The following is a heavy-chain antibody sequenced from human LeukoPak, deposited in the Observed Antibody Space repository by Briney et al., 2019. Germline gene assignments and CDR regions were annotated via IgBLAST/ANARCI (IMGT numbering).Heavy chain of an antibody. CDR1: GYTFTGYY. D-gene: IGHD3-22*01. Sequence: ASVKVSCKASGYTFTGYYMHWVRQAPGQWLEWMGRINPNSGGTNYAQKFQGRVTMTRDTSISTAYMELSRLRSDDTAVYYCAIPYYYDSSGYLRWNWFDPWGQGTLVTVSS. V-gene: IGHV1-2*06. CDR3: AIPYYYDSSGYLRWNWFDP. CDR2: INPNSGGT. J-gene: IGHJ5*02.